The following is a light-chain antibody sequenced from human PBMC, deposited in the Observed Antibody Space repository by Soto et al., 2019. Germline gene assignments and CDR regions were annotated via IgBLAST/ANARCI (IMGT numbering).Light chain of an antibody. V-gene: IGLV2-23*03. Sequence: QSALTQPASVSGSPGQSITISCTGTSSDVGSYNLVSWYQQHPGKAPKLMIYEGSKRPSGVSNRFSGSKSGNTAPLTISGLQAEDEADYYCCSYAGSSTFAFGGGTKLTVL. CDR1: SSDVGSYNL. CDR2: EGS. CDR3: CSYAGSSTFA. J-gene: IGLJ2*01.